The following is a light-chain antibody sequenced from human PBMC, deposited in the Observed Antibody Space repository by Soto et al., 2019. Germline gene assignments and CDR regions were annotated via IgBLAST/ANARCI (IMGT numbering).Light chain of an antibody. CDR2: DAY. J-gene: IGKJ1*01. Sequence: DIQMTQSPSTLSASVGDRVTITCRASQSIGMWLAWFQQEPGKAPKVLIHDAYSLESGVPSRFSGSGSGTEFTLAISSLQPEDSATYYCQQYNSYSKTFGQGTKVDIK. CDR3: QQYNSYSKT. CDR1: QSIGMW. V-gene: IGKV1-5*01.